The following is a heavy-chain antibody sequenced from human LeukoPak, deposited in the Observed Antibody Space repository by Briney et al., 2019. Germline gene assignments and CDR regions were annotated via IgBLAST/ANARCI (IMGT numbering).Heavy chain of an antibody. J-gene: IGHJ4*02. V-gene: IGHV4-59*01. D-gene: IGHD3-10*01. Sequence: PSETLSLTCTVSGGSISSYYWSWIRQPPGKGLEWIGYIYYSGSTNYNPSLKSRVTISVDTSKNQFSLKLSSVTAADTAVYYCARGYPLLWFGELFEYWGQGTLVTVSS. CDR2: IYYSGST. CDR1: GGSISSYY. CDR3: ARGYPLLWFGELFEY.